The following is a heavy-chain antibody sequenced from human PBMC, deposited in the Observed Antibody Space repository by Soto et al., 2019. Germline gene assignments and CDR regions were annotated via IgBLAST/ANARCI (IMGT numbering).Heavy chain of an antibody. CDR2: IGTAGDT. D-gene: IGHD2-8*01. V-gene: IGHV3-13*01. CDR1: GFTFSSYD. CDR3: ARANDIVLIDVSYYFDF. Sequence: PGGSLRLSCAASGFTFSSYDMHWVRQATGKGLEWVSAIGTAGDTYYPGSVKGRFTISRENAKNSLYLQMNSLRAEDTAVYYCARANDIVLIDVSYYFDFWGQGTLVTVSS. J-gene: IGHJ4*02.